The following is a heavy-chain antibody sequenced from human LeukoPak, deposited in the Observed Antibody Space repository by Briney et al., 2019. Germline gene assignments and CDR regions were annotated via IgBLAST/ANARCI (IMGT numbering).Heavy chain of an antibody. V-gene: IGHV3-53*01. CDR2: VYSDGST. J-gene: IGHJ4*02. CDR3: ARALYYFDY. CDR1: GLTVRSHY. Sequence: GSLRRSCAASGLTVRSHYMSWVRQAPGKGLEWVSLVYSDGSTYYADSVKGRFTISRDNSKNTLYLQMNSLRAEDTAVYYCARALYYFDYWGQGTLVTVSS.